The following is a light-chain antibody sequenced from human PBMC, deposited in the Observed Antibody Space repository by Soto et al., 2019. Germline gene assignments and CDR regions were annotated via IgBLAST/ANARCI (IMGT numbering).Light chain of an antibody. CDR1: SSNIGSSA. CDR2: SNN. CDR3: AGWDDSLNGRV. Sequence: QSVLTQAPSASGTPGQRVTISCSGSSSNIGSSAVNWYQQLPGAAPRLLLYSNNQRPAGVPDRFSGSKSGTSASLAISGLQSEDEADYYCAGWDDSLNGRVFGGGTKVTVL. J-gene: IGLJ2*01. V-gene: IGLV1-44*01.